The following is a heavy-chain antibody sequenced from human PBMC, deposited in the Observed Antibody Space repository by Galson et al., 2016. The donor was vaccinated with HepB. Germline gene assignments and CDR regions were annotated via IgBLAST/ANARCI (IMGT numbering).Heavy chain of an antibody. D-gene: IGHD1-26*01. J-gene: IGHJ5*02. CDR1: GFTFSNAW. CDR2: ISGSGGST. Sequence: LRLSCAASGFTFSNAWMIWVRQAPGEGLEWVSAISGSGGSTYYADSVKGRFTISRDNSKNTLYLQMNSLSAEDTAVYYCAKVGGALIYRMSNWFDPWGQGTLVTVSS. CDR3: AKVGGALIYRMSNWFDP. V-gene: IGHV3-23*01.